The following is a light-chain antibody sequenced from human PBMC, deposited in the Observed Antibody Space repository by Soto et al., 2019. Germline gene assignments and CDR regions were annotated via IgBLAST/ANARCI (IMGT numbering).Light chain of an antibody. Sequence: LIQPPSVSGSPGQSVTISCTGASSDFGSYKFVSWYQHHPGTVPKVIIYETSKRPSGVSDRFSGSKSGNTASLTISGLQAEDEADYYCFSFTSTNTHVFXSGTKV. V-gene: IGLV2-23*01. CDR2: ETS. CDR1: SSDFGSYKF. CDR3: FSFTSTNTHV. J-gene: IGLJ1*01.